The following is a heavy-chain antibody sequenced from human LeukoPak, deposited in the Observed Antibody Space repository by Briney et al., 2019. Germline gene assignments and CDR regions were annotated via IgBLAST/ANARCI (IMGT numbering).Heavy chain of an antibody. D-gene: IGHD2-2*02. CDR1: GFTFSTYA. Sequence: GGSLRPSCAASGFTFSTYAMSWVRQAPGKGLEWVSSISGSSGSTYYADSVKGRFPISRDNSKNTLYLQMDSLRTEDTAVYYCAKGPYCSTTSCYTMGCFDPWGQGTLVTVSS. V-gene: IGHV3-23*01. CDR3: AKGPYCSTTSCYTMGCFDP. J-gene: IGHJ5*02. CDR2: ISGSSGST.